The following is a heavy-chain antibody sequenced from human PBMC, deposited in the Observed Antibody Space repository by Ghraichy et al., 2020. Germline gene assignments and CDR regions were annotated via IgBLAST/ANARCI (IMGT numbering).Heavy chain of an antibody. J-gene: IGHJ4*02. V-gene: IGHV3-74*01. Sequence: ESLNISCAASGFTFGNYWMHWVRQVPGKGLLWVSRIKSDGSSPVYADSVRGRFTISRDNFKNTLYLQMDSLRAEDTAVYYCGRGSYDRHLDFWGQGTLVTVSS. CDR3: GRGSYDRHLDF. CDR1: GFTFGNYW. CDR2: IKSDGSSP. D-gene: IGHD3-22*01.